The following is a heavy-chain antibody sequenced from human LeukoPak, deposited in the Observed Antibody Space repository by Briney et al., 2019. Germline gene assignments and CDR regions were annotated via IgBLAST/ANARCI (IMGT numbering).Heavy chain of an antibody. J-gene: IGHJ4*02. CDR1: GGSISSGDYY. D-gene: IGHD3-10*01. Sequence: SQTLSLTCTVSGGSISSGDYYWCWIRQPPGKGLEWIGYIYYSGSTYYNPSLKSRVTISVDTSKNQFSLKLSSVTAADTAVYYCAREVSWFWFDYWGQGTLVTVSS. V-gene: IGHV4-30-4*01. CDR2: IYYSGST. CDR3: AREVSWFWFDY.